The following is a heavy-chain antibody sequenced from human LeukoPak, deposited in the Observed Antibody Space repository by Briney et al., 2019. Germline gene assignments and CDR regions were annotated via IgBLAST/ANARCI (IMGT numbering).Heavy chain of an antibody. Sequence: PSETLSLTCTVSGGSISSGDYYWSWIRQPPGKGLEWIGYIYYSGSTYYNPSLKSRVTISVDTSKNQFSLKLSSVTAADTAVYYCASPGYSSGWYEYYFDYWGQGTLVTVSS. CDR3: ASPGYSSGWYEYYFDY. D-gene: IGHD6-19*01. J-gene: IGHJ4*02. CDR1: GGSISSGDYY. CDR2: IYYSGST. V-gene: IGHV4-30-4*08.